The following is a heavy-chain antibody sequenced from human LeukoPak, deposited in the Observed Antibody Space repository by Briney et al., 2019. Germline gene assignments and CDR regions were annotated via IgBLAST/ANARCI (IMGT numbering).Heavy chain of an antibody. CDR3: ARQYYDRTGYYYFDY. CDR1: GGAITGSSYC. CDR2: LYYSGSI. V-gene: IGHV4-39*01. D-gene: IGHD3-22*01. J-gene: IGHJ4*02. Sequence: SEALSLTCTVSGGAITGSSYCWGWIRQSPGKGLEWIGSLYYSGSIYYNPSLKSRVTMSADTSKNQFSLKLNSLTAADRAVYYCARQYYDRTGYYYFDYWDQGTLVTVSS.